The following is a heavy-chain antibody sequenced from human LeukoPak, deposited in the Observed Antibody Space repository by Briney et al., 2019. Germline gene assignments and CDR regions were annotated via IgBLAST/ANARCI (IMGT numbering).Heavy chain of an antibody. CDR1: GYTFTSYD. CDR2: MNPNSGNT. D-gene: IGHD2-2*01. Sequence: ASVKVSCKASGYTFTSYDINWVRQATGQGLEWMGWMNPNSGNTGYAQEFQGRVTMTRDMSTSTVYMELSSLRSEDTAVYYCAGYCSTTSCYSSPNWFDPWGQGTLVTVSS. V-gene: IGHV1-8*01. CDR3: AGYCSTTSCYSSPNWFDP. J-gene: IGHJ5*02.